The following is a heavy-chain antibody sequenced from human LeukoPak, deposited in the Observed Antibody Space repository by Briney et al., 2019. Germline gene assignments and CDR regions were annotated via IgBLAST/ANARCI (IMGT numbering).Heavy chain of an antibody. CDR2: ISYDGSNK. J-gene: IGHJ5*02. Sequence: GGSLRLSCAASGFTFSSYAMHWVRQAPGKGLEWVAVISYDGSNKYYADSVKGRFTISRDNSKNTLYLQMNSLRAEDTAVYYCARDRGSGYDFWSGRNNWFDPWGQGTLVTVSS. CDR3: ARDRGSGYDFWSGRNNWFDP. V-gene: IGHV3-30-3*01. D-gene: IGHD3-3*01. CDR1: GFTFSSYA.